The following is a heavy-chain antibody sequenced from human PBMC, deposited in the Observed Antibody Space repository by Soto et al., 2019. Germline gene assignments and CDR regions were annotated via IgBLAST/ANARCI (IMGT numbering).Heavy chain of an antibody. CDR1: GGTFSSYA. J-gene: IGHJ5*02. V-gene: IGHV1-69*01. Sequence: QVQLVQSGAEVKKPGSSVKVSCKASGGTFSSYAISWVRQAPGQGLEWMGGIIPIFGTANYAQKFKGRATITADESTSTAYMELSSLRSEDTAVYYCARTPTICSSTSCQGAWFDPWGQGTLVTVSS. CDR2: IIPIFGTA. CDR3: ARTPTICSSTSCQGAWFDP. D-gene: IGHD2-2*01.